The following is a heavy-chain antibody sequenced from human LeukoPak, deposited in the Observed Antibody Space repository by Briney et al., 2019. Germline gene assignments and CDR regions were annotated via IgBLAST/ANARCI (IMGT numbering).Heavy chain of an antibody. CDR3: AKVGGDWSGYNYYGLDV. CDR1: GFTFSSYN. J-gene: IGHJ6*02. V-gene: IGHV3-21*01. CDR2: ISSSSNYI. Sequence: GGSLRLSCAASGFTFSSYNMNRVRQAPGKGLEWVSSISSSSNYINYADSVKGRFTISRDNAKNSLYLQMNSLRAEDTAVYYCAKVGGDWSGYNYYGLDVWGQGTTVTVSS. D-gene: IGHD3-9*01.